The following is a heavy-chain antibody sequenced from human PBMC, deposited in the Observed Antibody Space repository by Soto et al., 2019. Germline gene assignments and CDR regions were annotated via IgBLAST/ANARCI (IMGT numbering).Heavy chain of an antibody. CDR3: ARHTVAAREVDYYYYGMDV. D-gene: IGHD6-13*01. CDR2: IYYSGST. Sequence: SETLSLTCTVSGGSISSGGYYWSWIRQHPGKGLEWIGYIYYSGSTYYNPSLKSRVTISVDTSKNQFSLKLSSVTAADTAVYYCARHTVAAREVDYYYYGMDVWGQGTTVTVSS. V-gene: IGHV4-31*03. J-gene: IGHJ6*02. CDR1: GGSISSGGYY.